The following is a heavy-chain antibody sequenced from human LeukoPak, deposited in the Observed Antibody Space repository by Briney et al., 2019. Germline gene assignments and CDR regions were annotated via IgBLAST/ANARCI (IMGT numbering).Heavy chain of an antibody. D-gene: IGHD3-22*01. J-gene: IGHJ4*02. Sequence: GGSLRLSCAASGFPLSSYAMGWVRQAPGKGLEWVSVISGSGGRTYYADSVKGRFTISRDNSKNPLSLQMNGLRAEDTAIYYCVKCSAYYYESSGYVESWGQGSLVTVSS. CDR2: ISGSGGRT. CDR1: GFPLSSYA. V-gene: IGHV3-23*01. CDR3: VKCSAYYYESSGYVES.